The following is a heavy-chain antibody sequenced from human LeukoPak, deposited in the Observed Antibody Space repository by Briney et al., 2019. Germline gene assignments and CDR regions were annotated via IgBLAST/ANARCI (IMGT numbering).Heavy chain of an antibody. CDR2: IYHSGST. CDR1: GGSISSGGYS. J-gene: IGHJ3*02. D-gene: IGHD2-2*01. CDR3: ARAVPVYCSRSTCYGDRDAFDI. Sequence: ASETLSLTCAVSGGSISSGGYSWRWIRQPPGKGLEWIGYIYHSGSTNYNPSRKSRFTISVDRSKNQFSLKLSSVTAADTAVYYCARAVPVYCSRSTCYGDRDAFDIWGQGTMVTVSS. V-gene: IGHV4-30-2*01.